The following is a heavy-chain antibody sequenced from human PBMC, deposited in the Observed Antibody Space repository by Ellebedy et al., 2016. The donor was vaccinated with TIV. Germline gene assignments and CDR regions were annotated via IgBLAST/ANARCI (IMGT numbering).Heavy chain of an antibody. D-gene: IGHD1-26*01. Sequence: GESLKISCAASGFTFSSYWMSWVRQAPGKGLEWVANIKQDGSEKYYVDSVKGRFTISRDNAKNSLYLQMNSLRAEDTAVYYCARATYRWELLAFYYWGQGTLVTVSS. J-gene: IGHJ4*02. CDR3: ARATYRWELLAFYY. CDR1: GFTFSSYW. V-gene: IGHV3-7*03. CDR2: IKQDGSEK.